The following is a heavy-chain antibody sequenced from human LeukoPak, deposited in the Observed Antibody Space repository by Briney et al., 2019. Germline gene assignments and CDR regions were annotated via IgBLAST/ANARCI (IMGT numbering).Heavy chain of an antibody. CDR2: IYHSGST. V-gene: IGHV4-38-2*02. D-gene: IGHD1-26*01. Sequence: SETLSLTCTVSGYSISSGYYWGWIRQPPGKGLEWIGSIYHSGSTYYNPSLKSRVTISVDTSKNQFSLKLSSVTAADTAVYYCARASVEWEPYYFDYWGQGTLVTVSS. J-gene: IGHJ4*02. CDR1: GYSISSGYY. CDR3: ARASVEWEPYYFDY.